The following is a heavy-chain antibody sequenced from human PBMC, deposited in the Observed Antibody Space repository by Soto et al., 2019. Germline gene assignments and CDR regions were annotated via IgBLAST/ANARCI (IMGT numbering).Heavy chain of an antibody. V-gene: IGHV3-23*01. CDR3: VSWVSAHFVS. CDR1: RFTSGYHA. D-gene: IGHD6-13*01. CDR2: ISSNGENT. Sequence: GGSLRLSCAASRFTSGYHAMNWVRQAPGKGLEWVSTISSNGENTHYADSVKGRFIISSDNSSNTVALQMNSLRVEDTAIYYCVSWVSAHFVSWDQGTLLTVSS. J-gene: IGHJ4*01.